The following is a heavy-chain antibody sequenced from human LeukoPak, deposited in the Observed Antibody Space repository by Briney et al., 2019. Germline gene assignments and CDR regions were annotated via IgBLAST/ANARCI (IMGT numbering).Heavy chain of an antibody. CDR3: AKDTGYSYGFDY. CDR1: GFTFSSYA. D-gene: IGHD5-18*01. Sequence: PGGSLRLSCAASGFTFSSYAMSWVRQAPGKGLEWASAISGSGSSTYYADSVKGRFTISRDNSKHTLYLQMNSLRAEDTAVYYCAKDTGYSYGFDYWGQGTLVTVSS. J-gene: IGHJ4*02. CDR2: ISGSGSST. V-gene: IGHV3-23*01.